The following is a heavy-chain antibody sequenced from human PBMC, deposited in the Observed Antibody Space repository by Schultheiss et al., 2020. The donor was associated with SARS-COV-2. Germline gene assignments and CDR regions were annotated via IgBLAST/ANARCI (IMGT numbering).Heavy chain of an antibody. CDR1: GFTFSSYE. CDR2: ISSSGSTI. J-gene: IGHJ6*02. D-gene: IGHD6-19*01. Sequence: GGSLRLSCAASGFTFSSYEMNWVRQAPGKGLEWVSYISSSGSTIYYADSVKGRFTISRDNSKNTLYLQMNSLRAEDTAVYYCARAPVARYGMDVWGQGTTVTVSS. V-gene: IGHV3-48*03. CDR3: ARAPVARYGMDV.